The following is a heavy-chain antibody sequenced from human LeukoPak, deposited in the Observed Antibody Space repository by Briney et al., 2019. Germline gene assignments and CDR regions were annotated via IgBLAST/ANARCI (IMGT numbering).Heavy chain of an antibody. Sequence: GGSLRLSCAASGFTVSSNYMSWVRQAPGKGLEWVSIIYSGGSTYYADSVKGRFTISRDNSKNTLYLQMNSLRAEDTAVYYCATGYCSGGSCPYYYYMDVWGKGTTVTISS. J-gene: IGHJ6*03. CDR1: GFTVSSNY. CDR2: IYSGGST. D-gene: IGHD2-15*01. V-gene: IGHV3-53*01. CDR3: ATGYCSGGSCPYYYYMDV.